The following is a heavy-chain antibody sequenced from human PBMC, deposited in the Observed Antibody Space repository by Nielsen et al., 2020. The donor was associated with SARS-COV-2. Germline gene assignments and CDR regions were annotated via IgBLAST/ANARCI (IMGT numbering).Heavy chain of an antibody. D-gene: IGHD1-26*01. J-gene: IGHJ4*02. CDR1: GFTFGDYA. CDR3: AKDLLGSWGSPSDN. V-gene: IGHV3-49*04. Sequence: GESLKISCTASGFTFGDYAVMWVRQAPGKGLEWVGFIRTKAHGGTKEYAASVKGRFTISRDDSKSIAYLQMNSLRVEDTAVYYCAKDLLGSWGSPSDNWGQGTLVTVSS. CDR2: IRTKAHGGTK.